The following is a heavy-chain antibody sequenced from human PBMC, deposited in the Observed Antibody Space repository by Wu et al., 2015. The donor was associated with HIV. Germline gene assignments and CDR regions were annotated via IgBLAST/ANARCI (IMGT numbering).Heavy chain of an antibody. CDR3: ARYYESTGHDSANDAFDI. Sequence: QVQLVQSGAEMKKPGSSVKVSCKASGGTFNSQAFTWVRQAPGQGLEWMGKIIPIFATTSYAQKFQGRVTITADESTSTAYMELTSLRSEDTAVYYCARYYESTGHDSANDAFDIWGQGTKVSVSP. J-gene: IGHJ3*02. CDR1: GGTFNSQA. CDR2: IIPIFATT. D-gene: IGHD3-22*01. V-gene: IGHV1-69*13.